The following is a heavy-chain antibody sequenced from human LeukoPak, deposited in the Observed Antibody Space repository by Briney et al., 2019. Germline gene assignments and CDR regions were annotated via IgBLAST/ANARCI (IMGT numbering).Heavy chain of an antibody. J-gene: IGHJ4*02. D-gene: IGHD3-3*01. V-gene: IGHV3-23*01. CDR1: GFTFSSYT. CDR3: AKGPYYDFWSGYYPS. CDR2: ISGSGGST. Sequence: GGSLRLSCAASGFTFSSYTMSWVRQAPGKGLEWVSAISGSGGSTYYADSVKGRFTISRDNSKNTLYLQMNSLRAEDTAVYYCAKGPYYDFWSGYYPSWGQGTLVTVSS.